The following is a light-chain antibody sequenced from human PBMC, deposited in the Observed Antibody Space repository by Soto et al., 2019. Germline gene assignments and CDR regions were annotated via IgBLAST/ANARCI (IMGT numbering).Light chain of an antibody. CDR2: YDS. J-gene: IGLJ1*01. CDR1: NIGSKS. V-gene: IGLV3-21*04. Sequence: SYELTQPPSVSVAPGKTARITCGGNNIGSKSVHWYQQKQGQAPVLVIYYDSDRPSGIPERFSGSNSGNTATLTISRVEAGDEADYYCQVWDSSSDHWVFGTGTKLTVL. CDR3: QVWDSSSDHWV.